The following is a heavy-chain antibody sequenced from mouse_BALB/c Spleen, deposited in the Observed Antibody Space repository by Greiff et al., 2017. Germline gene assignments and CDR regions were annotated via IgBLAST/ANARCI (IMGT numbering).Heavy chain of an antibody. J-gene: IGHJ4*01. V-gene: IGHV5-17*02. D-gene: IGHD2-10*01. Sequence: EVKLVESGGGLVQPGGSRKLSCAASGFTFSSFGMHWVRQAPEKGLEWVAYISSGSSTIYYADTVKGRFTISRDNPKNTLFLQMTSLRSEDTAMYYCASRPAYYGNYEGAMDYWGQGTSVTVSS. CDR1: GFTFSSFG. CDR3: ASRPAYYGNYEGAMDY. CDR2: ISSGSSTI.